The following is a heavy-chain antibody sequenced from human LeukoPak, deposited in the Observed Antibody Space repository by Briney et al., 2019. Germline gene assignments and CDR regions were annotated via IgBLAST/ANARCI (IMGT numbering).Heavy chain of an antibody. J-gene: IGHJ6*03. D-gene: IGHD4-11*01. CDR3: AREQYSNYRTYYYYYYMDV. Sequence: PSETLSLTCTVSGGSICSSSYYWGWIRQPPGKGLEWIGSIYYSGSTYYNPSLKSRVTISVDTSKNQFSLKLSSVTAADTAVYYCAREQYSNYRTYYYYYYMDVWGKGTTVTVSS. V-gene: IGHV4-39*07. CDR2: IYYSGST. CDR1: GGSICSSSYY.